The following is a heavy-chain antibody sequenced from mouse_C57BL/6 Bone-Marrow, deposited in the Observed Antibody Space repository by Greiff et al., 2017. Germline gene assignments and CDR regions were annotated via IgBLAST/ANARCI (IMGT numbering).Heavy chain of an antibody. Sequence: LQESGPELVKPGASVKISCKASGYSFTSYYIHWVKQRPGQGLEWIGWIYPGSGNTKYNEKFKGKAPLTADTSSSTAYMQLSSLTSEDSAVYYCARGDYGSSGYFDVWGTGTTVTVSS. D-gene: IGHD1-1*01. J-gene: IGHJ1*03. CDR3: ARGDYGSSGYFDV. CDR1: GYSFTSYY. CDR2: IYPGSGNT. V-gene: IGHV1-66*01.